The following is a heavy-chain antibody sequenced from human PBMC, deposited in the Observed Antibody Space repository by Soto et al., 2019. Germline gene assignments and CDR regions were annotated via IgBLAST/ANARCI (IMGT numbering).Heavy chain of an antibody. D-gene: IGHD2-2*01. Sequence: PGGSLRLSCAASGFTFSSYGMHWVRQAPGKGLEWVAVIWYDGSNKYYADSVKGRFTISRDNSKNTLYLQMNSLRAEDTAVYYCAREAGCSSTSCYRHYYYYYGMDVWGQGTTVTVSS. V-gene: IGHV3-33*01. CDR1: GFTFSSYG. CDR2: IWYDGSNK. CDR3: AREAGCSSTSCYRHYYYYYGMDV. J-gene: IGHJ6*02.